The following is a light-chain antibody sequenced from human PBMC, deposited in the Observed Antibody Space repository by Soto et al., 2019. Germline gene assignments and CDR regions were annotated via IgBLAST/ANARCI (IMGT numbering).Light chain of an antibody. Sequence: EIVLTQSPGTLSLSPGERATLSCRASQSVSSSYLAWYQQKPGQAPRLLIYGASIRATGIPDRFSGSGSVTDFTLTISRLEPEDFAVYYCQQYGSSPPFTFGQGTRLEIK. CDR2: GAS. CDR1: QSVSSSY. CDR3: QQYGSSPPFT. V-gene: IGKV3-20*01. J-gene: IGKJ5*01.